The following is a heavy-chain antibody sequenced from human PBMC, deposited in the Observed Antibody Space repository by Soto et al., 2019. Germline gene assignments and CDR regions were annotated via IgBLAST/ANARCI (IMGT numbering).Heavy chain of an antibody. CDR1: GGSISSGGYY. Sequence: SETLSLTCTVSGGSISSGGYYWSWIRQHPGKGLEWIGYIYYGGSTYYNPSLKSRVTTSVDTSKNQFSLKLSSVTAADTAVYYCARVRSLELRFLERGYMDVWGKGTTVTVSS. CDR2: IYYGGST. J-gene: IGHJ6*03. CDR3: ARVRSLELRFLERGYMDV. D-gene: IGHD3-3*01. V-gene: IGHV4-31*03.